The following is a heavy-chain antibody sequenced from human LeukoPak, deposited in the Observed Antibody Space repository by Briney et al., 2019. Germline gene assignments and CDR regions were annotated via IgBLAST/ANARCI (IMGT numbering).Heavy chain of an antibody. CDR3: ASRKLGNDY. CDR2: LYSDYST. D-gene: IGHD7-27*01. Sequence: PGGSLRLSCAASGFTVSSYYMSWVRQAPGKGLEWVSVLYSDYSTYYADSVKGRFTISRDNSKNTLYLQMNSLRAEDTAVYYCASRKLGNDYWGQGTLVTVSS. J-gene: IGHJ4*02. V-gene: IGHV3-53*01. CDR1: GFTVSSYY.